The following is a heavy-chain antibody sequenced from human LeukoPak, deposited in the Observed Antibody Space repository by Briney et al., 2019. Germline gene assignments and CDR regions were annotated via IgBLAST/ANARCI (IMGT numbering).Heavy chain of an antibody. CDR1: GFTFSSYA. Sequence: GGSLRLSCAASGFTFSSYAMSWVRQAPGKGLEWVSAIGGSGGSTFYADSVKGRFTISRDNSKNTLYMQMNSLRAEDTAVYYCAKDGSGVAAADYYFDYWGQGTLVTVSS. J-gene: IGHJ4*02. CDR2: IGGSGGST. V-gene: IGHV3-23*01. D-gene: IGHD2-15*01. CDR3: AKDGSGVAAADYYFDY.